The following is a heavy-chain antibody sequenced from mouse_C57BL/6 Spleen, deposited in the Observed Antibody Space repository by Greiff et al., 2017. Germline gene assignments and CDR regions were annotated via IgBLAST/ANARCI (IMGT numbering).Heavy chain of an antibody. CDR3: ARWVYYGSSPYWYFDV. J-gene: IGHJ1*03. CDR2: IDPSDSDT. CDR1: GYTFTSYW. V-gene: IGHV1-52*01. Sequence: QVQLQQPGAELVRPGSSVKLSCKASGYTFTSYWMHWVQQRPIQGLEWIGNIDPSDSDTHYNQKFKDKATLARDKSSSTAYMQISSLTSEDSAVYDCARWVYYGSSPYWYFDVWGTGTTVTVSS. D-gene: IGHD1-1*01.